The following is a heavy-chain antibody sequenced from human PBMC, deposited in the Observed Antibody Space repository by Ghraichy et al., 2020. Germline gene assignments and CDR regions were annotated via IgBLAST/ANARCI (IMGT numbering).Heavy chain of an antibody. J-gene: IGHJ6*02. V-gene: IGHV3-30*18. CDR3: GKGRGIYNYDNTGHSHFYDMDV. CDR1: GFTFSQYG. Sequence: GGSLRLSCAASGFTFSQYGMHWVRQAPGKGLEWVAVISYDGSQKFYADSVKGRFTVSRDNPKNTLFLQMDSLRVEDTAAYYCGKGRGIYNYDNTGHSHFYDMDVWGQGTPVTVSS. D-gene: IGHD3-22*01. CDR2: ISYDGSQK.